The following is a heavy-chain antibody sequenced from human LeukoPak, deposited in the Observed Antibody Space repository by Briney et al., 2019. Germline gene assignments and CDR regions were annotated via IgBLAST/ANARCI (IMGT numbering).Heavy chain of an antibody. CDR2: IKQDGSEK. CDR1: GFTFSTYW. CDR3: ARLYGGHTTFDY. V-gene: IGHV3-7*01. Sequence: PGGSLRLSCAASGFTFSTYWMNWIRQAPGKGLEWVANIKQDGSEKYCVDSVKGRFTISRDNAKDSLYLQMNSLRAEDTAVYYCARLYGGHTTFDYWGQGTLVTVSS. J-gene: IGHJ4*02. D-gene: IGHD4-23*01.